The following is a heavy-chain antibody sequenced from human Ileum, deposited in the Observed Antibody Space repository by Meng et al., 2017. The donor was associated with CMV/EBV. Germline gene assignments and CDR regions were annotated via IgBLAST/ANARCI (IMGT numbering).Heavy chain of an antibody. CDR1: GYTFTSYA. CDR2: INTTTGNP. J-gene: IGHJ4*02. D-gene: IGHD4-17*01. CDR3: ARRVTTSDY. V-gene: IGHV7-4-1*02. Sequence: KVSCKACGYTFTSYAMKWVRQAPGQGLEWMGWINTTTGNPTYAQGFTGRFVFSLDTSVSTAYLQISSLKAEDTAVYYCARRVTTSDYWGQGTLVTVSS.